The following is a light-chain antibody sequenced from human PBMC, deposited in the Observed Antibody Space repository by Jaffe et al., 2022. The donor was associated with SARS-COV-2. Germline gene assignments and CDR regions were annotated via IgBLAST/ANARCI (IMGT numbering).Light chain of an antibody. CDR3: AAWDDSRNKV. V-gene: IGLV1-44*01. CDR2: SNN. CDR1: SSNIGRNT. Sequence: QSVLTQPPSASGTPGQRVTISCSGSSSNIGRNTVNWYRQLPGTAPNLLIYSNNQRPSGVPDRFSGSKSGTSASLAISGLQSEDEADYYCAAWDDSRNKVFGTGTKVTVL. J-gene: IGLJ1*01.